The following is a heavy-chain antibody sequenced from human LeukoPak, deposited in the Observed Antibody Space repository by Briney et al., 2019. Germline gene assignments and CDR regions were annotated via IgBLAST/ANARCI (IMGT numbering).Heavy chain of an antibody. J-gene: IGHJ4*02. CDR2: ISYDGSNK. CDR1: GFTFSSYG. V-gene: IGHV3-30*18. D-gene: IGHD3-10*01. CDR3: AKNNGSGSYGYFDY. Sequence: PGGSLRLSCAASGFTFSSYGMHWVRQAPGKGLEWVAVISYDGSNKYYADSVKGRFTISRDNSKNTLYLQMNSLRAEDTAVYYCAKNNGSGSYGYFDYWGQGTLVTVSS.